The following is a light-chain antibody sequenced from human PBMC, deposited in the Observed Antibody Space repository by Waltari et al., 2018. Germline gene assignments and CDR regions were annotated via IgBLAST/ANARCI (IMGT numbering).Light chain of an antibody. J-gene: IGKJ2*01. CDR1: QSVSSNY. CDR3: QQCGSLPGT. Sequence: EIVLTQSPGTLSLSPGERATLSCRASQSVSSNYLAWYQQKPGQAPRLLIYGASSRATGIPDRFSGSGSGTDFTLTISRLEPEDFAVYYCQQCGSLPGTFGQGTKPEIK. V-gene: IGKV3-20*01. CDR2: GAS.